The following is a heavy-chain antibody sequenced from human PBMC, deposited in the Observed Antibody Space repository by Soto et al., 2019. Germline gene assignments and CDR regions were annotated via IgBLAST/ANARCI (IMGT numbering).Heavy chain of an antibody. CDR1: GFSFSDYS. CDR2: ISYDGDKK. V-gene: IGHV3-30-3*01. CDR3: AVMAGLVVSDDYGLDV. D-gene: IGHD2-21*01. J-gene: IGHJ6*02. Sequence: GGSLRLSCVASGFSFSDYSIHWVRQAPGKGLEWVAFISYDGDKKFFADSVKGRFNISRGNAKNMVYLQMSSLRPEDTAVFHCAVMAGLVVSDDYGLDVWGQGTTVTVSS.